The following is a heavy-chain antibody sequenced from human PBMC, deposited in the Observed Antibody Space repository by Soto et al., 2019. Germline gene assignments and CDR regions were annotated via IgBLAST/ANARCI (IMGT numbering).Heavy chain of an antibody. J-gene: IGHJ3*02. CDR2: IYHSGST. Sequence: QVQLQESGPGLVKPSGTLSLTCAVSGGSISSSNWWSWVRQPPGKGLEWIGEIYHSGSTNYNPSLKSRVTLSVDKSKNQLSVEVGSVTAADTAVYYCARVGGRDAFDIWGQGTMVTVSS. CDR1: GGSISSSNW. CDR3: ARVGGRDAFDI. D-gene: IGHD2-15*01. V-gene: IGHV4-4*02.